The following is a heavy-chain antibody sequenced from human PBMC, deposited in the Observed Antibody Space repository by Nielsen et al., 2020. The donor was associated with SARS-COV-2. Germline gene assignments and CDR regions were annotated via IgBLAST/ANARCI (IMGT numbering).Heavy chain of an antibody. CDR2: ISSSSSTI. J-gene: IGHJ4*02. D-gene: IGHD1-26*01. Sequence: GGSLRLSCAASGFTFSGYSMNWVRQAPGKGLEWVSYISSSSSTIYYADSVKGRFTISRDNAKNSLYLQMNSLRDEDTAVYYCARDDGSYYPVYYFDYWGQGTLVTVSS. CDR3: ARDDGSYYPVYYFDY. V-gene: IGHV3-48*02. CDR1: GFTFSGYS.